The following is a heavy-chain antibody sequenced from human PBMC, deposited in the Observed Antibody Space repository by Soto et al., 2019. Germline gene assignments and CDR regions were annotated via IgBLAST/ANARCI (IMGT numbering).Heavy chain of an antibody. Sequence: QVQLQESGPGLVKPSDTLSLTCAVSGYSISSSNWWGWIRQPPGKGLEWIGYIYYSGTTYYNPSLKSRVTMSVDTSKNQFALKLTSVTAVDTAVYYCAGREIEGPSDYWGQGTLVTVSS. J-gene: IGHJ4*02. D-gene: IGHD1-26*01. CDR1: GYSISSSNW. V-gene: IGHV4-28*01. CDR2: IYYSGTT. CDR3: AGREIEGPSDY.